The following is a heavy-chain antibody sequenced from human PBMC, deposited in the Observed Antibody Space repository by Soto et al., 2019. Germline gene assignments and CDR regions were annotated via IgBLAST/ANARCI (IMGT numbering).Heavy chain of an antibody. Sequence: GGSLRLSCAASGFTFSTHSMNWVRQAPGKGLEWLSYISSGGSTTYYADSVKGRFTISRDSAKNSLYLQMNSLRAEDTAVYSCEREEKTNWVLACWGKGTLVPVSS. CDR2: ISSGGSTT. V-gene: IGHV3-48*01. D-gene: IGHD1-1*01. CDR1: GFTFSTHS. CDR3: EREEKTNWVLAC. J-gene: IGHJ4*02.